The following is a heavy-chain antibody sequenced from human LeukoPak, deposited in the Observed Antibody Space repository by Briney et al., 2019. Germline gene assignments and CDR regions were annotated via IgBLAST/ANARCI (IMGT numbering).Heavy chain of an antibody. V-gene: IGHV3-23*01. D-gene: IGHD1-26*01. CDR1: GFTFSSYA. J-gene: IGHJ3*02. CDR3: ASIGLVGSTRPNVFDI. CDR2: IRGSGGST. Sequence: PGGSLRLSCAASGFTFSSYAMSWVRHVPGKGLERVSAIRGSGGSTYYADSVKGRFTIARDNSKNTLYLQMNSLRADDTAVYYCASIGLVGSTRPNVFDIWGQGTMVTVSS.